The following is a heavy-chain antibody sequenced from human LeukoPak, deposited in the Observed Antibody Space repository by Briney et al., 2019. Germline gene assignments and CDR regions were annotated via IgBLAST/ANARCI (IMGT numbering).Heavy chain of an antibody. CDR1: GGSISSSSYY. V-gene: IGHV4-39*01. CDR3: ARQRTDGDYHFDY. CDR2: IYYSGST. J-gene: IGHJ4*02. D-gene: IGHD4-17*01. Sequence: SETLSLTCTVSGGSISSSSYYWGWIRQPPGKGLEWIGSIYYSGSTYYNPSLRSRVTISVDASKNQFSLKLSSVTAADTAVYYCARQRTDGDYHFDYWGQGTLVTVSS.